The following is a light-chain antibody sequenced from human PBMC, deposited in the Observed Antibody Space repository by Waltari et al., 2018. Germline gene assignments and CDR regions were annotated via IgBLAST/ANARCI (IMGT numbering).Light chain of an antibody. CDR1: SSDVGGYTS. CDR2: EVS. J-gene: IGLJ1*01. CDR3: SSYTSSSTLLYV. V-gene: IGLV2-14*01. Sequence: QSALTQPASVSGSPGQSITISCTGTSSDVGGYTSVLWYQQHPGKAPQLMIYEVSNRPSGVSNRFSGSKSGNTASLTISGLQAEDEADYYCSSYTSSSTLLYVFGTGTKVTVL.